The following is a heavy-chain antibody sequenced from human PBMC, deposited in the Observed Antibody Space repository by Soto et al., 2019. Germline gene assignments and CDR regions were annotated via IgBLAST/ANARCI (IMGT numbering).Heavy chain of an antibody. V-gene: IGHV4-59*12. J-gene: IGHJ3*02. Sequence: SETLSLTFTVSGGSISSYYWSWVRQPPGKGLEWIGYMYYSGSTNYNPSLKSRVTISVDTSKNQFSLKLSSVTAADTAVYYCAITHYDILTGYYTSGAFDIWGQGTMVTVSS. CDR2: MYYSGST. D-gene: IGHD3-9*01. CDR1: GGSISSYY. CDR3: AITHYDILTGYYTSGAFDI.